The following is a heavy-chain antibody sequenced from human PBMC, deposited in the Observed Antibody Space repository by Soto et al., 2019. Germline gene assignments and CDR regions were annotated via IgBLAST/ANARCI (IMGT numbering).Heavy chain of an antibody. V-gene: IGHV1-3*01. D-gene: IGHD2-15*01. CDR2: INAGNGNT. Sequence: ASVKVSCKASGGTFSTYTMSWVRQAPGQGLEWMGWINAGNGNTKYSQKFQGRVTITRDTSASTAYMELSSLRSEDTAVYYCARDLGGWPDYWGQGTTVTVSS. J-gene: IGHJ4*03. CDR1: GGTFSTYT. CDR3: ARDLGGWPDY.